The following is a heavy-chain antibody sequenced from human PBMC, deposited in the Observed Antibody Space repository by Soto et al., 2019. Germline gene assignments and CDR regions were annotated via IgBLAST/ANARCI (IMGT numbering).Heavy chain of an antibody. V-gene: IGHV3-30-3*01. CDR2: ISSDGGNK. CDR1: XFSFSYYA. Sequence: QVXLXXSGGGVVQPGXSLRXSCAASXFSFSYYAFHWVRQAPGXXXEWVAVISSDGGNKYYADSVKVRFTISRDNSKNTXXXXXXSLRPEDAAVYYCARDPRGDYGTFDPWGQGTLVSVXS. D-gene: IGHD4-17*01. J-gene: IGHJ5*02. CDR3: ARDPRGDYGTFDP.